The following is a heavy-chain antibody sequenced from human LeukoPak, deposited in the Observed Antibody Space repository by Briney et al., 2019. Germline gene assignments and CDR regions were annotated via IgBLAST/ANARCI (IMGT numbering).Heavy chain of an antibody. CDR1: GGSISSYY. J-gene: IGHJ4*02. Sequence: PSETLSLTCTVSGGSISSYYWSWIRQPPGKGLEWIGYIYYSGSTNYNPSLKSRVTISVDTSKNQFSLKLSSVTAADTAVYYCARGGYSGYDPFDYWGQGTLVTASS. D-gene: IGHD5-12*01. V-gene: IGHV4-59*01. CDR2: IYYSGST. CDR3: ARGGYSGYDPFDY.